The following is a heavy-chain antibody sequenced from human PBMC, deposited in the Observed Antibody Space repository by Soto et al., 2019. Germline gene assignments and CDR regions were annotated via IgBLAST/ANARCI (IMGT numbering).Heavy chain of an antibody. CDR1: GGSISSSSYY. J-gene: IGHJ6*02. D-gene: IGHD3-16*01. CDR2: IYYSGST. V-gene: IGHV4-39*01. Sequence: KPSETLSLTCTVSGGSISSSSYYWGWIPQPPGKGLEWIGSIYYSGSTYYNPSLKSRVTISVDTSKNQFSLKLSSVTAADTAVYYCARLIVYYYYDMDVWGQGTTVTVSS. CDR3: ARLIVYYYYDMDV.